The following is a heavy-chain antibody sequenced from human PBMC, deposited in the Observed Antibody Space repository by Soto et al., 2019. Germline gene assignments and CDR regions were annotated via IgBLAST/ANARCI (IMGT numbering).Heavy chain of an antibody. Sequence: SETLSLTCTVSGGSISSGGYYWSWIRQHPGKGLEWIGYIYYSGSTYYNPSLKSRVTISVDTSKNQFSLKLSSVTAADTAVYYCARRVPSSYGSGSYYPNYYYYGMDVWGQGTTVTVSS. CDR2: IYYSGST. V-gene: IGHV4-31*03. J-gene: IGHJ6*02. CDR3: ARRVPSSYGSGSYYPNYYYYGMDV. CDR1: GGSISSGGYY. D-gene: IGHD3-10*01.